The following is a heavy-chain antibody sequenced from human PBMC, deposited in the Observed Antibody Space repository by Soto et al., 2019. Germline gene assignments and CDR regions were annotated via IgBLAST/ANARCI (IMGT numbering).Heavy chain of an antibody. CDR3: ARKQWLIHDAFDI. CDR2: IKQDGSEK. D-gene: IGHD6-19*01. Sequence: GGSLRLSCAASGFTFSSYWMSWVRQAPGKGLEWVANIKQDGSEKYYVDSVKGRFTISRDNAKNSLYLQMNSLRAEDTAVYYCARKQWLIHDAFDIWGQGTMVTVSS. CDR1: GFTFSSYW. J-gene: IGHJ3*02. V-gene: IGHV3-7*01.